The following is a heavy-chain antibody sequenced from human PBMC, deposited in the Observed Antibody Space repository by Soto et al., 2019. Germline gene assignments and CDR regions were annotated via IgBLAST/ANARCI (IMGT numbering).Heavy chain of an antibody. V-gene: IGHV3-48*01. D-gene: IGHD3-10*01. CDR1: GFTFNSYS. J-gene: IGHJ4*02. CDR3: VRDAGSLGY. Sequence: EVQLVESGGGLVQPGGSLRLSCVVSGFTFNSYSMDWVRQAPGKGLEWVSYITSGSSTIHYADSVKGRFTISRDNAKISVFLQTNSLRVEDTAVYYCVRDAGSLGYWGQGTLVTVSS. CDR2: ITSGSSTI.